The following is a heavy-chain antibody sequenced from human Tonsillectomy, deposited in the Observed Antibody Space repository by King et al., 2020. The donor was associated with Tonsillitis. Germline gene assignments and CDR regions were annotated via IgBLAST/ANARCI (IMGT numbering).Heavy chain of an antibody. V-gene: IGHV4-4*02. CDR2: IYHSGST. Sequence: VQLQESGPGLVKPSGTLSLTCDFSGGSFIGSNWWSWVRQPPGKGLEWIGEIYHSGSTNYNPSLKSRVTISVDKSKNQFSLKLRSVTAADTAVYYCAGADLYSYVYEIGYWGQGTLVTVSS. CDR3: AGADLYSYVYEIGY. D-gene: IGHD5-18*01. CDR1: GGSFIGSNW. J-gene: IGHJ4*02.